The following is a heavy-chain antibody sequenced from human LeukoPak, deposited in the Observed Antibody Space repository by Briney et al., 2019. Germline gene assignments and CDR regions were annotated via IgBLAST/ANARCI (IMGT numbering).Heavy chain of an antibody. J-gene: IGHJ5*02. V-gene: IGHV3-21*01. CDR1: GFTFSNYN. D-gene: IGHD1-26*01. CDR2: ISASSIYI. CDR3: ARDQTTRASGTYYSWFDP. Sequence: GGSLRLSCAASGFTFSNYNMNWVRQHPGKGLEWVSSISASSIYIYYADSVKGRFTISRDNAKNSVYLQMNGLRAEDTAMYYCARDQTTRASGTYYSWFDPWGQGTLVTVSS.